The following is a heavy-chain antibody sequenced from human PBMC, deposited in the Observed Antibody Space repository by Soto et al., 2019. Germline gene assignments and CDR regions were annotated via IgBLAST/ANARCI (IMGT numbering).Heavy chain of an antibody. D-gene: IGHD5-18*01. CDR1: GFTFSSYS. CDR3: ARDQPGYSYGYGLGY. V-gene: IGHV3-48*04. J-gene: IGHJ4*02. Sequence: PGGSLRLSCAASGFTFSSYSMNWVRQAPGKGPEWVSYISSSSSTIYYADSVKGRFTISRDNAKNSLYLQMNSLRAEDTAVYYCARDQPGYSYGYGLGYWGQGTLVTVSS. CDR2: ISSSSSTI.